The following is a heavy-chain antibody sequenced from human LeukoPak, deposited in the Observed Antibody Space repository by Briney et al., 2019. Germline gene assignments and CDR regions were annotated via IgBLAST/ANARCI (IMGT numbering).Heavy chain of an antibody. J-gene: IGHJ4*02. V-gene: IGHV3-30*18. D-gene: IGHD2-15*01. CDR3: AKDGAYCSGGSCYPRGYFDY. Sequence: GRSLRLSCAASGFTFSSYGMHWVPQAPGKGLEWVAVISYDGSNKYYADSVKGRFTISRDNSKNTLYLQMNSLRAEDTAVYFCAKDGAYCSGGSCYPRGYFDYWGQGTLVTVSS. CDR2: ISYDGSNK. CDR1: GFTFSSYG.